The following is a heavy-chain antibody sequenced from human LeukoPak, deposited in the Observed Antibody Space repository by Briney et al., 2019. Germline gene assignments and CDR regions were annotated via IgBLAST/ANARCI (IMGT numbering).Heavy chain of an antibody. CDR1: GGSISSCSYY. D-gene: IGHD3-3*01. Sequence: SETLSLTCTVSGGSISSCSYYWRWIRQPGGRGLEWFGRIYTSGSTNYNPSLNSRVTISVDTSKNQFSLKLSSVTAADTDVYYCARLRFLEWLLAGSGLDPWGQGTLVTVSS. CDR2: IYTSGST. J-gene: IGHJ5*02. V-gene: IGHV4-61*02. CDR3: ARLRFLEWLLAGSGLDP.